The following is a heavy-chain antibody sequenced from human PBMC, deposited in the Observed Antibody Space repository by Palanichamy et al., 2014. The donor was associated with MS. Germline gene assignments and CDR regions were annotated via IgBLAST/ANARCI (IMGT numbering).Heavy chain of an antibody. CDR1: GGSCSGYF. Sequence: QVQLQQWGAGLLKPSATLSLTCAVQGGSCSGYFWSWIRQPPGKGLEWIGEINHSGSTDYNPSLKSRVSMSVDTSKNQFSLKLTSVTAADTAVYYCARMSTYYFYAMDVWGQGTTVTVSS. CDR2: INHSGST. D-gene: IGHD5/OR15-5a*01. V-gene: IGHV4-34*01. J-gene: IGHJ6*02. CDR3: ARMSTYYFYAMDV.